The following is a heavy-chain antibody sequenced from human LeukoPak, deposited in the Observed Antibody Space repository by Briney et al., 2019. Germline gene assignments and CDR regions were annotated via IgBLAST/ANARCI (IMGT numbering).Heavy chain of an antibody. V-gene: IGHV1-2*02. CDR2: INPNSGGT. D-gene: IGHD3-3*01. CDR1: GYTFTGYY. J-gene: IGHJ4*02. CDR3: ARSGYFHYFDY. Sequence: ASAKVSCKASGYTFTGYYLHWVRQAPGQGLEWMGWINPNSGGTNYAQKFQGRVIMTRDTSITTAYLELSRLRSDDTAVYYCARSGYFHYFDYWGQGTLVTVSS.